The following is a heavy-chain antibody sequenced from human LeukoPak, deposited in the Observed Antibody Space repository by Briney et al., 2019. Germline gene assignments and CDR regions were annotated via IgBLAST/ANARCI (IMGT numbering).Heavy chain of an antibody. Sequence: ASVKVSCKASGYTFTSYAMNWVRQAPRQGLEWMGWINTNTGNPTYAQGFTGRFVFSLDTSVSTAYLQISSLKAEDTAVYYCAREAIVVVAADNWFDPWGQGTLVTVSS. V-gene: IGHV7-4-1*02. D-gene: IGHD2-15*01. CDR2: INTNTGNP. CDR1: GYTFTSYA. CDR3: AREAIVVVAADNWFDP. J-gene: IGHJ5*02.